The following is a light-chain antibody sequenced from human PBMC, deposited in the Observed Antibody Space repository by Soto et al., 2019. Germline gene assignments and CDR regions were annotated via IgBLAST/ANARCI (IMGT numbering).Light chain of an antibody. CDR1: SSDVGANTY. J-gene: IGLJ1*01. Sequence: QSALTQPASVSGSPLESITISCTGTSSDVGANTYVSWYLQRPSEVTRLMVYDVYYRPSGVSNRFSGSKSGNTASLTISGLQAEDEGDYYCSSYTSSHLFVFGSGTKVTVL. V-gene: IGLV2-14*03. CDR2: DVY. CDR3: SSYTSSHLFV.